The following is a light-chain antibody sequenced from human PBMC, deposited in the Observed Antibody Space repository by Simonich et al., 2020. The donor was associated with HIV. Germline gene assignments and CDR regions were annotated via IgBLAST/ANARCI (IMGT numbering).Light chain of an antibody. J-gene: IGKJ3*01. CDR2: AAS. Sequence: DIQMTQSPSSLSASVGDRVTITCRASQGVSNSLAWYQQKPGKAPKLLLYAASRLESGVPSRFSGSGSGTDYTLTISSLQPEDFATYYCQQYYSTLMYTFGPGTKVEIK. CDR3: QQYYSTLMYT. CDR1: QGVSNS. V-gene: IGKV1-NL1*01.